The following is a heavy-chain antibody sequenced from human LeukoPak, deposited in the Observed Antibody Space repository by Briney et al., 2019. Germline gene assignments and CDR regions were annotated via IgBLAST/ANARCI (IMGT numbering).Heavy chain of an antibody. CDR3: TRPGITGTTYGVDY. CDR1: GFTFSGSA. J-gene: IGHJ4*02. D-gene: IGHD1-7*01. CDR2: IRSKANSYAT. V-gene: IGHV3-73*01. Sequence: RPGGSLRLSCAASGFTFSGSAMPWARQASGKGLEWVGRIRSKANSYATAYAASVKGRFTISRDDSKNTAYLQMNSLKTEDTAVYYCTRPGITGTTYGVDYWGQGTLVTASS.